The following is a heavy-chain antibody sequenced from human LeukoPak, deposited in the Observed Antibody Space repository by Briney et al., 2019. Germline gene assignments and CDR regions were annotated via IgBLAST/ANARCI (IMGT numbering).Heavy chain of an antibody. CDR3: TTDGVVVVASTDY. J-gene: IGHJ4*02. CDR1: GFTFSDYY. Sequence: GSLRLSCAASGFTFSDYYMSWIRQAPGKGLEWVSYIPSRGNNIYYADSVKGRFTISRDNAKNSLYLQMNSLRAEDTAVYYCTTDGVVVVASTDYWGQGTLVTVSS. V-gene: IGHV3-11*01. D-gene: IGHD2-15*01. CDR2: IPSRGNNI.